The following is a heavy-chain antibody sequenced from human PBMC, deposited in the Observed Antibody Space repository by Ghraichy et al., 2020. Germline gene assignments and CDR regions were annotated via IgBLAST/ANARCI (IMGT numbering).Heavy chain of an antibody. CDR3: ARHPGCSSTSCYFFIFDY. V-gene: IGHV4-59*08. J-gene: IGHJ4*02. CDR1: GGSISSYY. Sequence: SETLSLTCTVSGGSISSYYWRWIRQPPGKGLEWIGYIYYSGSTNYNPSLKSRVTISVDTSKNQFSLKLSYVTAADTAVYYCARHPGCSSTSCYFFIFDYWGQGTLVTVSS. CDR2: IYYSGST. D-gene: IGHD2-2*01.